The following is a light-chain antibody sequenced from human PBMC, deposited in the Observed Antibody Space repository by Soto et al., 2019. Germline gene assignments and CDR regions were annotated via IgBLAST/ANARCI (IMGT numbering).Light chain of an antibody. CDR3: QQYNNWPPIFT. Sequence: EIVMTQSPATLSVSPGERATLSCRASQSVSSNFAWYQQKPGQAPRLLIYGASTRATGIPARVSGSGSGTEFTLTISSLQSEDFAVYYCQQYNNWPPIFTFGPGTKVDIK. CDR2: GAS. J-gene: IGKJ3*01. CDR1: QSVSSN. V-gene: IGKV3-15*01.